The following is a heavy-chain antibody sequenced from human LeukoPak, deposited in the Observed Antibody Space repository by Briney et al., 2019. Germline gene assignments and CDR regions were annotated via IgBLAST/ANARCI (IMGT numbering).Heavy chain of an antibody. J-gene: IGHJ5*02. CDR3: ARRLRYFDWSARLSWFDP. D-gene: IGHD3-9*01. CDR2: IYNSGST. Sequence: KSSETLSLTCTVSGGSISSSSYYWGWIRQPPGKGLEWIGTIYNSGSTYYNPSLKSRVTISVDTSKNQFSLKLSSVTAADTAVYYCARRLRYFDWSARLSWFDPWGQGTLVTVSS. V-gene: IGHV4-39*07. CDR1: GGSISSSSYY.